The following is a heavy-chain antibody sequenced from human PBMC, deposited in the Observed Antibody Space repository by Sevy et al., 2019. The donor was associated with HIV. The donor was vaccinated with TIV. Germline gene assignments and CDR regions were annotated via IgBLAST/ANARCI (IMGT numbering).Heavy chain of an antibody. V-gene: IGHV3-7*01. D-gene: IGHD2-2*01. CDR3: ARSSNGALDY. CDR1: GFTFSRYW. J-gene: IGHJ4*02. CDR2: IKEDGSEE. Sequence: GGSLRLSCAASGFTFSRYWMSWVRQAPGKGLEWVAYIKEDGSEENYVDSVRGQITISRDNAKNSLYLQMNSLRAEDTAVYYCARSSNGALDYWGQGTLVTVSS.